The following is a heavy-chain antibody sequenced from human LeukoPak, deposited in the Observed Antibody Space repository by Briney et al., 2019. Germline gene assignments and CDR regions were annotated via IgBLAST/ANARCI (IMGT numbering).Heavy chain of an antibody. CDR3: TTVKGAAGTFGYYFDY. CDR1: GFTFSNAW. J-gene: IGHJ4*02. D-gene: IGHD3-16*01. V-gene: IGHV3-15*01. Sequence: GGSLRLSCAASGFTFSNAWMAWVGQAPGKGLEWVGRIKSKSDGGTTDDAAPVKGRFTISRDDSKNTLYLQMNSLKTEDTAVYYCTTVKGAAGTFGYYFDYWGQGTLVTVS. CDR2: IKSKSDGGTT.